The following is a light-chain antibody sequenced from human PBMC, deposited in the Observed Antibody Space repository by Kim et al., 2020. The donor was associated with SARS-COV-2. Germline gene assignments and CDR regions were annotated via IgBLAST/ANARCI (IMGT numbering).Light chain of an antibody. V-gene: IGLV2-8*01. CDR3: SSYAGSNNLV. J-gene: IGLJ3*02. CDR2: EVS. CDR1: SSDVGGYNY. Sequence: GQSVTISCTGTSSDVGGYNYVSWYQQHPGKAPKLMIYEVSKRPSGVPDRFSGSKSGNMASLTVSGLQAEDEADYYCSSYAGSNNLVFGGGTQLTVL.